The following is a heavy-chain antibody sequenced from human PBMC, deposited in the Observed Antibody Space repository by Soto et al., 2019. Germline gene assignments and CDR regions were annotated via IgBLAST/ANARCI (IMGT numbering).Heavy chain of an antibody. CDR1: GFTFSSYG. D-gene: IGHD3-22*01. Sequence: QVQLVESGGGVVQPGRSLRLSCAASGFTFSSYGMHWVRQAPGKGLEWVAVIWYDGSNKYYADSVKGRFTISRDNSKNTLYLQMNSLRAEDTSEYYCASNRYYDSSGYYSGAFDIWGPGTMVTVSS. CDR3: ASNRYYDSSGYYSGAFDI. J-gene: IGHJ3*02. V-gene: IGHV3-33*01. CDR2: IWYDGSNK.